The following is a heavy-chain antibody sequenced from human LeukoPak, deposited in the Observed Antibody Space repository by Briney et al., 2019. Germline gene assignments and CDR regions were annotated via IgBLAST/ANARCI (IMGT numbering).Heavy chain of an antibody. D-gene: IGHD1-1*01. CDR1: GFTFSSYA. Sequence: GGSLRLSCAASGFTFSSYAMHWVRQAPGKGLEWVAVISYDGSNKYYADSVKGRFTISRDNSKNTLYLQMNSLRAEDTAVYYCARVRAPTRLFDYWGQGTLVTVSS. J-gene: IGHJ4*02. V-gene: IGHV3-30*14. CDR2: ISYDGSNK. CDR3: ARVRAPTRLFDY.